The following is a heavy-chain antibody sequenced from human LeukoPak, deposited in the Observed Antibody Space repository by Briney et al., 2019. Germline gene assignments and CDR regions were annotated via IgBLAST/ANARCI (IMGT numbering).Heavy chain of an antibody. V-gene: IGHV3-74*01. CDR3: ASAIVVVPAAVGESAFDI. CDR2: INSDGSST. Sequence: PGGSLRLSCAASGFTFSSYWMHWVRQAPGKGLVWVSRINSDGSSTSYADSVKGRFTISRDNAKNTLYLQMNSLRAEDTAVYYCASAIVVVPAAVGESAFDIWGQGTMVTVSS. D-gene: IGHD2-2*01. J-gene: IGHJ3*02. CDR1: GFTFSSYW.